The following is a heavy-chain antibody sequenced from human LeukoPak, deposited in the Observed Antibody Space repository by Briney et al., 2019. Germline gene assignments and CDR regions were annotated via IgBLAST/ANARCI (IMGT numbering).Heavy chain of an antibody. CDR1: GFTFSSYA. J-gene: IGHJ4*02. CDR3: AKDWYDVLTGYYPPFDY. V-gene: IGHV3-23*01. Sequence: GGSLRLSCAASGFTFSSYAMSWVRQAPGKGLEWVSAISGSGGSTYYADSVKGRFTISRDNSKNTLYLQMNSLRAEDTAVYYCAKDWYDVLTGYYPPFDYWGQGTLVTVSS. CDR2: ISGSGGST. D-gene: IGHD3-9*01.